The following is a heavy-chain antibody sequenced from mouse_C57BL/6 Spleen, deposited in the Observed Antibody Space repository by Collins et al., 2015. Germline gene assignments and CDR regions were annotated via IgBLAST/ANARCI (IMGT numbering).Heavy chain of an antibody. CDR3: ARDYGNYYFDY. V-gene: IGHV1-59*01. Sequence: VQLQQSGTVLARPGTSVKMSCKTSGYTFTSYWMHWVKQRPGQGLEWIGVIDPSDSYTNFNQKFKGKATLTVDTSSSTAYMQLSSLTSEDSAVYYCARDYGNYYFDYWGRGTTLTVSS. D-gene: IGHD2-1*01. J-gene: IGHJ2*01. CDR1: GYTFTSYW. CDR2: IDPSDSYT.